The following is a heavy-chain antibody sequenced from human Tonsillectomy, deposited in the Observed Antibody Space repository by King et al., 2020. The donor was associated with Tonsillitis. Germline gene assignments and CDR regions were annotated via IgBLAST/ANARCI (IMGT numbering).Heavy chain of an antibody. CDR1: GFTFSSYN. D-gene: IGHD3-22*01. Sequence: VQLVESGGGVVQPGRSLRLSCAASGFTFSSYNMHWVRQAPGKGLEWVAVISHDGSNKYYADSVKGRFTISRDNSKNTLYLQMNSLRAEDTAVYYCAREKIALYYYDNSGTGWFDPWGQGTLVTVSS. CDR3: AREKIALYYYDNSGTGWFDP. J-gene: IGHJ5*02. V-gene: IGHV3-30-3*01. CDR2: ISHDGSNK.